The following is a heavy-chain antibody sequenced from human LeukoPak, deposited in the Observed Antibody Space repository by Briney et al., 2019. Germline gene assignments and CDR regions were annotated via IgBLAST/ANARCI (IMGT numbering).Heavy chain of an antibody. Sequence: PGGSLRLSCAASGFTFSSYWMHWVRQAPGKGLVWVSRINTDGSSTSYADSVKGRFTISRDNAKNTLYLQMNSLRAEDAAVYYCAREPVLEWLLSYYYMDVWGKGTTVTVSS. D-gene: IGHD3-3*01. CDR2: INTDGSST. J-gene: IGHJ6*03. V-gene: IGHV3-74*01. CDR3: AREPVLEWLLSYYYMDV. CDR1: GFTFSSYW.